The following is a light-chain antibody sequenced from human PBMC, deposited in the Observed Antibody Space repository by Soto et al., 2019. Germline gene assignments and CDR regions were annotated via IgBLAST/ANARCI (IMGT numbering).Light chain of an antibody. CDR2: GVI. J-gene: IGLJ1*01. CDR1: SSDVGGYYY. Sequence: QSVLTQPASVSGSPGQSITISCTGTSSDVGGYYYVSWYQRHPGKAPKLMIYGVINRPSGVSNRFSGSKSGNTASLTISGLQAEDEADYYCSSYTSTSTYVFGTGTKVTVL. V-gene: IGLV2-14*01. CDR3: SSYTSTSTYV.